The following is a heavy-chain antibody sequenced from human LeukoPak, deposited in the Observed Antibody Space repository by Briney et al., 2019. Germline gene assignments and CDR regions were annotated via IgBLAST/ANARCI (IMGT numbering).Heavy chain of an antibody. J-gene: IGHJ4*02. V-gene: IGHV3-15*01. D-gene: IGHD5-24*01. Sequence: PGGSLRLSCAASGFTFSNDWMSWVRQAPGKGLEWVGRIKSKSDGGTKEYAAPGKGRFTIEREEKKNKMDLQMNSLKTEDTAVYYCTPGGRDGYPTPSYWGQGTLVTVSS. CDR1: GFTFSNDW. CDR2: IKSKSDGGTK. CDR3: TPGGRDGYPTPSY.